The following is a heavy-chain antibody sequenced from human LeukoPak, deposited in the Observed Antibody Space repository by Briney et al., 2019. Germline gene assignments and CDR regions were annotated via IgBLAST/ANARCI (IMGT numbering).Heavy chain of an antibody. D-gene: IGHD3-10*01. CDR1: GFTFTGYY. Sequence: GGALRLSCAASGFTFTGYYMHGVRQAPGEGGERRGWINPKSGGTNYAQKFQGCVTMTRDTSISTAYMELSRLRSDDTAVYYCARGGTMVWGVKGYYYGMDVWGKGTTVTVSS. V-gene: IGHV1-2*04. CDR2: INPKSGGT. CDR3: ARGGTMVWGVKGYYYGMDV. J-gene: IGHJ6*04.